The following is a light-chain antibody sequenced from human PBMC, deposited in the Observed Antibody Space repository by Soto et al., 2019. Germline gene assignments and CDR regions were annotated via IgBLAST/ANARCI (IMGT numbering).Light chain of an antibody. CDR1: QSVRSN. CDR2: DAS. J-gene: IGKJ1*01. Sequence: EIVLTQSPATLSLSPGERATLSCRASQSVRSNLAWYQQKPGQAPRLLIYDASNRATGIPGRFSGSGSGTDFTLTISNLEPEDFAVYYCKQRRNWPWTFGQGAKVEIK. V-gene: IGKV3-11*01. CDR3: KQRRNWPWT.